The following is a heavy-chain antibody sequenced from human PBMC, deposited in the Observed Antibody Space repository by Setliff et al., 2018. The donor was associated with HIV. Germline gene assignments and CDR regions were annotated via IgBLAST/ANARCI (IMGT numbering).Heavy chain of an antibody. CDR1: GGSIRSSSYY. V-gene: IGHV4-39*07. CDR3: VIRSRLGGSSNYFDY. Sequence: PSETLSLTCTVSGGSIRSSSYYWGWIRQPPGKGLEWIGSIYYSGSTYYNSSLRSRVTTSGDTSKKQFSLKLSSVTAADTAVYYCVIRSRLGGSSNYFDYWGQGTLVTVSS. D-gene: IGHD3-16*01. CDR2: IYYSGST. J-gene: IGHJ4*02.